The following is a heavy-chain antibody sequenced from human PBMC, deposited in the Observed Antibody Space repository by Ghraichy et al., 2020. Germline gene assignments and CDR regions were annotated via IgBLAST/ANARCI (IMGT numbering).Heavy chain of an antibody. CDR1: GFTFSNAW. CDR3: TTPGFSSSRAEY. CDR2: IKSKIDGGTT. J-gene: IGHJ4*02. Sequence: GGSLRLSCAASGFTFSNAWLTWVRQAPGKGLEWVGLIKSKIDGGTTDYAAPVKDRFAISRDDSNNTLSLQMNSLRTEDTAVYYCTTPGFSSSRAEYWGQGPLVTVPS. D-gene: IGHD6-13*01. V-gene: IGHV3-15*07.